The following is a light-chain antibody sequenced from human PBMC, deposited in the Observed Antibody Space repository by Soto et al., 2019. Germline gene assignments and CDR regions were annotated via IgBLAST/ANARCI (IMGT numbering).Light chain of an antibody. J-gene: IGKJ4*01. Sequence: IQMTQSPSTLPASVGDRVTITCRASQSISNWLAWHQQKPGKAPKLLIYKASTLESGVPSRFSGSGSGTEFTLTISSLQPEDFATYYCQQSYSTPLTFGGGTKVDIK. CDR1: QSISNW. V-gene: IGKV1-5*03. CDR2: KAS. CDR3: QQSYSTPLT.